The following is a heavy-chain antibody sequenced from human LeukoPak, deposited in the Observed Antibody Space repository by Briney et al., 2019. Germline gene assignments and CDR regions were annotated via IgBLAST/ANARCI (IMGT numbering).Heavy chain of an antibody. D-gene: IGHD3-22*01. J-gene: IGHJ4*02. V-gene: IGHV4-34*01. CDR3: ARGPYYYDSSGCLDY. Sequence: SETLSLTCAVYGGSFSGYYWSWIRQPPGKGLEWIGEINHSGSTNYNPSLKSRVTISVDTSKNQFTLKLSSVTAADTAVYYCARGPYYYDSSGCLDYWGQGTLVTVSS. CDR1: GGSFSGYY. CDR2: INHSGST.